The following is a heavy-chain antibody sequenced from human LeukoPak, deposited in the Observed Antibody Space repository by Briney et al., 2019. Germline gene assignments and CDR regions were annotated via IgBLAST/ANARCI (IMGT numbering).Heavy chain of an antibody. CDR3: ARRYYDFWSGHNWFDP. D-gene: IGHD3-3*01. CDR2: INHSGST. J-gene: IGHJ5*02. CDR1: GGSFSGYY. V-gene: IGHV4-34*01. Sequence: SETLSLTCAVCGGSFSGYYWSWIRQPPGKGLEWIGEINHSGSTNYNPSLKSRVTISVDTSKNQFSLKLSSVTAADTAVYYCARRYYDFWSGHNWFDPWGQGTLVTVSS.